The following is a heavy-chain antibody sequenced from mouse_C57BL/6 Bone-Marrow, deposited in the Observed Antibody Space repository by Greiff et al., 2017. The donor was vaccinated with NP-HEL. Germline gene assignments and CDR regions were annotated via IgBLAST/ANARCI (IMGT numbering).Heavy chain of an antibody. V-gene: IGHV14-4*01. Sequence: EVQRVESGAELVRPGASVKLSCTASGFNIKDDYMHWVKQRPEQGLEWIGWIDPENGDTEYASKFQGKATITADTSSNTAYLQLSSLTSEDTAVYYCTTFDYDGGAYAMDYWGQGTSVTVSS. D-gene: IGHD2-4*01. CDR1: GFNIKDDY. CDR3: TTFDYDGGAYAMDY. CDR2: IDPENGDT. J-gene: IGHJ4*01.